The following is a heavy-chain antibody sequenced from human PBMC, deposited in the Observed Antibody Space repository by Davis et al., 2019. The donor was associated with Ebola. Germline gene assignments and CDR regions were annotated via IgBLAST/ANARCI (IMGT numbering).Heavy chain of an antibody. V-gene: IGHV3-74*01. J-gene: IGHJ4*02. D-gene: IGHD3-3*01. CDR1: GFTFSTYW. CDR2: INTDETYV. Sequence: GESLKISCAASGFTFSTYWMHWVRRAPGKGLLWVSRINTDETYVHYADSVKGRFTISRDNSKNTLYLQMNSLRAEDTAVYYCASYDFWSGYQFDYWGQGTLVTVSS. CDR3: ASYDFWSGYQFDY.